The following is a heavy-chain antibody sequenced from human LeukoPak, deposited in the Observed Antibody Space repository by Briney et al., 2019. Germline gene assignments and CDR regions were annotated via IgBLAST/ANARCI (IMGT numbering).Heavy chain of an antibody. CDR3: ARDRAPPTSWYFDV. J-gene: IGHJ2*01. CDR1: EFTFSDYN. D-gene: IGHD3-10*01. CDR2: IYSTGTT. Sequence: GGSLRLSCAASEFTFSDYNMHWVRQAPGKGLEWVSIIYSTGTTFYEDSVEGRFTISRDMSKNTVYLQMNSLRADDTAVYYCARDRAPPTSWYFDVWGRGTLVAVSS. V-gene: IGHV3-53*01.